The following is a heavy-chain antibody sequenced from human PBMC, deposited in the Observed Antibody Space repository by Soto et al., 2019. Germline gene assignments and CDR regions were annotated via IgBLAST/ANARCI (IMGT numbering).Heavy chain of an antibody. CDR3: ATVLCEKYCSVCCYYSGSGAFYI. V-gene: IGHV1-24*01. D-gene: IGHD2-15*01. J-gene: IGHJ3*02. CDR2: FDPEDGET. CDR1: GYTLTELS. Sequence: GASVKVSCKVSGYTLTELSMHWVRQAPGKGLEWMGGFDPEDGETIYAQKFQGRVTMTEDTSTDTAYMELSSLRSEDTAVYYCATVLCEKYCSVCCYYSGSGAFYIFGQRTTVPVS.